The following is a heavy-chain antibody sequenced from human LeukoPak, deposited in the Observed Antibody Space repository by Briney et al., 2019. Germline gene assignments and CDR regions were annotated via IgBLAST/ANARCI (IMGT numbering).Heavy chain of an antibody. V-gene: IGHV1-2*02. J-gene: IGHJ4*02. D-gene: IGHD4-17*01. CDR3: ARDTITVTTPYFDY. CDR2: INSDSGGT. Sequence: ASVKVSCKASGYTFTGCYIDWVRQAPGQGLEWMGWINSDSGGTNYAQKFQGRGTMTRDTSTSTAYMELSSLRSDDTAFYYCARDTITVTTPYFDYWGQGTLVTVPS. CDR1: GYTFTGCY.